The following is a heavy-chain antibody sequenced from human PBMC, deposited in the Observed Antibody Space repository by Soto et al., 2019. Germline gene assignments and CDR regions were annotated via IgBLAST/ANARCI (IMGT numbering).Heavy chain of an antibody. CDR3: ARGRSGRVRGVYSYYGMDV. CDR1: GGSFSGYY. J-gene: IGHJ6*02. D-gene: IGHD3-10*01. CDR2: INHSGST. Sequence: PSETLSLTCAVYGGSFSGYYWSWIHQPPGKGLEWIGEINHSGSTNYNPSLKSRVTISVDTSKNQFSLKLSSVTAADTAVYYCARGRSGRVRGVYSYYGMDVWGQGTTVTVSS. V-gene: IGHV4-34*01.